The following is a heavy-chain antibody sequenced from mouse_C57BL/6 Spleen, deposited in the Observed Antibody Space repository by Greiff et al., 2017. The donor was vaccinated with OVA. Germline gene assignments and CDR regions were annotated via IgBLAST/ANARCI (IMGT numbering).Heavy chain of an antibody. CDR2: IRNKANGYTS. CDR3: ERWDYCAMDY. V-gene: IGHV7-3*01. J-gene: IGHJ4*01. CDR1: GFTFTDYY. Sequence: EVQLQESGGGLVQPGGSLSLSCAASGFTFTDYYMSWVRQPPGKALEWLGFIRNKANGYTSEYSASVKGRFTISRDNSQSILYLQMNALRAEDSATYYCERWDYCAMDYWGQGTTVTVSS.